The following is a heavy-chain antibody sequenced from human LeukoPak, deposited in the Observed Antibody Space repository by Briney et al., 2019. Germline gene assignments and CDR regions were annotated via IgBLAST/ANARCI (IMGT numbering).Heavy chain of an antibody. CDR3: ARDLLVVVAATSYGMDV. CDR2: IYSGGST. V-gene: IGHV3-53*01. J-gene: IGHJ6*02. CDR1: GFTVSSNY. Sequence: SGGSLRLSCAASGFTVSSNYMSWARQAPGKGLEWVSVIYSGGSTYYADSVKGRFTISRDNSKNTLYLQMNSLRAEDTAVYYCARDLLVVVAATSYGMDVRGQGTTVTVSS. D-gene: IGHD2-15*01.